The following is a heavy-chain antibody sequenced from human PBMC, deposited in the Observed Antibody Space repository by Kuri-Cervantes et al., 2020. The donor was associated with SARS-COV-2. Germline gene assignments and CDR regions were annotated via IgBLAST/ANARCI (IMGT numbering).Heavy chain of an antibody. CDR3: ARESTGFITIFGVVTRYGMDV. J-gene: IGHJ6*02. D-gene: IGHD3-3*01. Sequence: SETLSLTCTVSGGSISSGDYYWSWIRQPPGKGLEWLGYIYYSGSTYYNPSLKSRVTISVDTSKNQFSLKLSSVTAADTAVYYCARESTGFITIFGVVTRYGMDVWGQGTTVTVSS. V-gene: IGHV4-30-4*01. CDR1: GGSISSGDYY. CDR2: IYYSGST.